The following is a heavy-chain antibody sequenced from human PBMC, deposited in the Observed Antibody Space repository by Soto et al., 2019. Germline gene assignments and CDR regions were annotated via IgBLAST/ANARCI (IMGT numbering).Heavy chain of an antibody. CDR2: IYSGGST. D-gene: IGHD2-15*01. CDR3: ARDRVGRYSSGGSCYSAQYYYYGMDV. V-gene: IGHV3-53*01. J-gene: IGHJ6*02. CDR1: GFTVSSNY. Sequence: EVQLVESGGGLIQPGGSVRLSCAASGFTVSSNYMSWVRQAPGKGLEWVSVIYSGGSTYYADSVKGRFTISRDNSKNTLYLKMNSMRAEDTAVYYCARDRVGRYSSGGSCYSAQYYYYGMDVWGQGTTVTVSS.